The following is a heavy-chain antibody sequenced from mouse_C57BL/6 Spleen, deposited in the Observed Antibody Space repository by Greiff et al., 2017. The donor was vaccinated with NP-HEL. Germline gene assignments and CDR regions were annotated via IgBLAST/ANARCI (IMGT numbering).Heavy chain of an antibody. CDR1: GYTFTDYE. CDR3: TNGNYVDWYFDV. CDR2: IDPETGGT. V-gene: IGHV1-15*01. Sequence: VQLQQSGAELVRPGASVTLSCKASGYTFTDYEMHWVKQTPVHGLEWIGAIDPETGGTAYNQKFKGKAILTADKSSSTAYMELRSLTSEDSAVYYCTNGNYVDWYFDVWGTGTTVTVSS. J-gene: IGHJ1*03. D-gene: IGHD2-1*01.